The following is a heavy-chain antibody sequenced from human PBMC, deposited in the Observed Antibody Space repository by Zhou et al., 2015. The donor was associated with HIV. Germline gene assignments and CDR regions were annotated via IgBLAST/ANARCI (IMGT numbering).Heavy chain of an antibody. CDR3: ARDTTPTFRGWYFDL. CDR2: INYWGGDT. Sequence: VQLVQSGGGLVRPGGSLRLSCAASGIIFKNYWMSWVRQAPGKGLVWVSHINYWGGDTSYADSVKGRFTISRDNAKNTLFLQMNSLRAEDSAVYYCARDTTPTFRGWYFDLWGRGTLVTVSS. V-gene: IGHV3-74*01. CDR1: GIIFKNYW. D-gene: IGHD3-16*01. J-gene: IGHJ2*01.